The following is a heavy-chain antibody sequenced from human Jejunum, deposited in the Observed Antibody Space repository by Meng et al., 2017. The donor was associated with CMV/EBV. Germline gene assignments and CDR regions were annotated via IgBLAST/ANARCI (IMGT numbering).Heavy chain of an antibody. J-gene: IGHJ4*02. CDR2: MYFSGIA. D-gene: IGHD1-26*01. CDR1: GDPISSGSHS. Sequence: RRRGPGPGLVKPAAPLSLTCPASGDPISSGSHSWAWFRQPPGKRLEWIGSMYFSGIADYNPSLKSRVTISLHATQKQFSLRLTSVTAADSAVYFCARDLTNKWFYYWGQGTLVTVSS. V-gene: IGHV4-39*07. CDR3: ARDLTNKWFYY.